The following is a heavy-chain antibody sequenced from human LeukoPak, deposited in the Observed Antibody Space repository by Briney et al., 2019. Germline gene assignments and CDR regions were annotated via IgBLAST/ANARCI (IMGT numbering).Heavy chain of an antibody. V-gene: IGHV1-24*01. CDR3: ATKSITIPLTPLDP. Sequence: ASVKVSCKVSGYTLTELSMHWVRQAPGKGLEWMGGFDPEDGVTIYAQKFQGRVTMTEDTSTDTAYMELSSLRSEDTAVYYCATKSITIPLTPLDPWGQGTLVTVSS. J-gene: IGHJ5*02. CDR2: FDPEDGVT. CDR1: GYTLTELS. D-gene: IGHD3-3*01.